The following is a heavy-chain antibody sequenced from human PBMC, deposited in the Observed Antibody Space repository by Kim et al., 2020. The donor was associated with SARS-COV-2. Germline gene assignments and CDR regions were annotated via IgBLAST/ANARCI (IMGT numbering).Heavy chain of an antibody. D-gene: IGHD3-22*01. Sequence: VKGRFTISRDNSKNTLYLQMNSLRAEDTAVYYCARFGVVVITTTVGAFDIWGQGTMVTVSS. J-gene: IGHJ3*02. V-gene: IGHV3-53*01. CDR3: ARFGVVVITTTVGAFDI.